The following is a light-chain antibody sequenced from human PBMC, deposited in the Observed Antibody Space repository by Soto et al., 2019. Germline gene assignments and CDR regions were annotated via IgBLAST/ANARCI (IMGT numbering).Light chain of an antibody. V-gene: IGLV2-23*02. CDR2: EVN. J-gene: IGLJ1*01. CDR1: SSDVGSYNL. CDR3: FSYAGSRV. Sequence: QSVLTQPASVSGSAGQSITISCTGTSSDVGSYNLVSWYQQYPGKAPKLMIYEVNKRPSGVSTRFSGSKSGNTASLTISGLQAEDEADYYCFSYAGSRVFGTGTKVTVL.